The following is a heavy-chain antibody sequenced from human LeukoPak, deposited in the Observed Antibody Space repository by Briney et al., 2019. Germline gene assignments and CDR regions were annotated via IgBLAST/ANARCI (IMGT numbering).Heavy chain of an antibody. D-gene: IGHD5-18*01. CDR1: GGSFSGYY. CDR2: INHSGST. CDR3: ARGPTAVDTAFYYYYYGMDV. J-gene: IGHJ6*02. V-gene: IGHV4-34*01. Sequence: SETLSLTCPVYGGSFSGYYWSWIRQPPGKGLEWIGEINHSGSTNYNPSLKSRVTISVDTSKNQFSPKLSSVTAADTAVYYCARGPTAVDTAFYYYYYGMDVWGQGTTVTVSS.